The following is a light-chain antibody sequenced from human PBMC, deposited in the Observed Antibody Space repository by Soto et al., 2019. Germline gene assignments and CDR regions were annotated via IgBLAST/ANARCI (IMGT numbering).Light chain of an antibody. Sequence: ETVMTQSPATLSVSPGERATLSCRASQSVSSNLAWYQQKPGQPPRLLIYGASTWATGIPARFSGNGSGTEFTLTISSLQSEDFAVYYCQQYNNWPPLTFGGGTKVEIK. CDR2: GAS. V-gene: IGKV3D-15*01. J-gene: IGKJ4*01. CDR3: QQYNNWPPLT. CDR1: QSVSSN.